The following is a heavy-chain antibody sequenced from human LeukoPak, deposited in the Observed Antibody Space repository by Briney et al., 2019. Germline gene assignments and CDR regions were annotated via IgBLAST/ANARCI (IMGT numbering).Heavy chain of an antibody. CDR1: GGSFSGYY. CDR2: INHSGST. CDR3: ASLGYSYGFCY. V-gene: IGHV4-34*01. J-gene: IGHJ4*02. D-gene: IGHD5-18*01. Sequence: RPSETLSLTCAVYGGSFSGYYWSWIRQPPGKGLEWIGEINHSGSTNYNPSLKSRVTILVDTPKNQSSLTLSSVTAADTAVYYCASLGYSYGFCYWGQGTLVTVSS.